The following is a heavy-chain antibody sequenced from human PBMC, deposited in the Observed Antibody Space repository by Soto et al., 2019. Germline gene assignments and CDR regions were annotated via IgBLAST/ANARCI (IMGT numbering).Heavy chain of an antibody. J-gene: IGHJ6*03. Sequence: SETLSLTCTVSGGSISSSSYYWGWIRQPPGKGLEWIGSIYYSGSTYYNPSLKSRVTISVDTSKNQFSLKLSSVTAADTAVYYCARHPVAGTGDYYYYYMDVWGKGTTVTVSS. CDR1: GGSISSSSYY. V-gene: IGHV4-39*01. D-gene: IGHD6-19*01. CDR3: ARHPVAGTGDYYYYYMDV. CDR2: IYYSGST.